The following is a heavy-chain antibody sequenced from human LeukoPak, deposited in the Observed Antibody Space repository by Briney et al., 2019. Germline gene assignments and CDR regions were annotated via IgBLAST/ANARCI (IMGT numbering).Heavy chain of an antibody. CDR2: IIPIFGTA. CDR3: ARDSGYGMTSFDY. D-gene: IGHD5-12*01. CDR1: GGTFSSYD. J-gene: IGHJ4*02. V-gene: IGHV1-69*01. Sequence: SVKVSCKASGGTFSSYDISWVRQAPGQGLEWMGGIIPIFGTANYAQKFQGRVTITADESTSTAYMELSSLRSEDTAVYYCARDSGYGMTSFDYWGQGTLVTVSS.